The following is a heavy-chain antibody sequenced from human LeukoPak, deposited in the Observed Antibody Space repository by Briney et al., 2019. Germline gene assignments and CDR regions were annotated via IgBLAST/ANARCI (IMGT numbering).Heavy chain of an antibody. CDR1: GFTFGSYG. D-gene: IGHD4-17*01. V-gene: IGHV3-30*02. CDR3: ARGSRYGDYPYYCDF. Sequence: GGSLRLSCAASGFTFGSYGMHWVRQAPGKGLDWVAFVRYDGNNPYYSASVKGRFTISRDNSKNTVLLQMNNLRLEDAAVYYCARGSRYGDYPYYCDFWGQGTLVAVSS. CDR2: VRYDGNNP. J-gene: IGHJ4*02.